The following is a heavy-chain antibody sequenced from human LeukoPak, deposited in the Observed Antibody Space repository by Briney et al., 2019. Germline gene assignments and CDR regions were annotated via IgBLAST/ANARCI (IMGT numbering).Heavy chain of an antibody. D-gene: IGHD3-22*01. Sequence: ASGTVSCKASGYTFTAYYMHWVRQAPGQGLEWMEWINPNSGDTKIAQKFQGRVTMTRDTSISTAYMELSSLRSDDTAVLYCARGPNYYDSSGFHYRDWGQGTLVTVSS. V-gene: IGHV1-2*02. J-gene: IGHJ4*02. CDR3: ARGPNYYDSSGFHYRD. CDR1: GYTFTAYY. CDR2: INPNSGDT.